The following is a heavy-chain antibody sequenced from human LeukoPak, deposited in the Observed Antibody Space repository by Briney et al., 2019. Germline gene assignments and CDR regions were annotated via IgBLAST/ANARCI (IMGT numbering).Heavy chain of an antibody. Sequence: GASVKVPCKASGYTFTGYYMHWVRQAPGQGLEWMGWINPNSGGTNYAQKFQGRVTMTRNTSISTAYMELSSLRSEDTAVYYCARGSFREGYFDWLLPEGVDPWGQGTLVTVSS. CDR2: INPNSGGT. CDR1: GYTFTGYY. D-gene: IGHD3-9*01. J-gene: IGHJ5*02. CDR3: ARGSFREGYFDWLLPEGVDP. V-gene: IGHV1-2*02.